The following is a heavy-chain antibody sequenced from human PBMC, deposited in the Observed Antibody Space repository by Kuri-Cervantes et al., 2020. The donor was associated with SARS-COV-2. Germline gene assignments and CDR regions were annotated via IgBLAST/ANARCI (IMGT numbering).Heavy chain of an antibody. J-gene: IGHJ6*02. CDR3: ARDYGDYFVVYYYGMDV. CDR1: GFTFSSYS. Sequence: GESLKISCAASGFTFSSYSMNWVRQAPGKGLEWVSSISSSSSYIYYADSVKGRFTISRDNAKNSLYLQMNSLRAEDTAVYYCARDYGDYFVVYYYGMDVWGQGTTVTVFS. CDR2: ISSSSSYI. D-gene: IGHD4-17*01. V-gene: IGHV3-21*01.